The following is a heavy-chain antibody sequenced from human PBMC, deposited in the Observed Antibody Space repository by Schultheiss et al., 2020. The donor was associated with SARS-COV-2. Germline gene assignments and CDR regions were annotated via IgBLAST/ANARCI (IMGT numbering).Heavy chain of an antibody. D-gene: IGHD3-10*01. CDR3: ASFGGRYYYYYMDV. J-gene: IGHJ6*03. V-gene: IGHV4-34*01. CDR2: IYHSGST. Sequence: SETLSLTCAVYGGSFSGYYWSWICQPPGKGLEWIGSIYHSGSTYYNPSLKSRVTISVDTSKNQFSLKLSSVTAADTAVYYCASFGGRYYYYYMDVWGKGTTVTVSS. CDR1: GGSFSGYY.